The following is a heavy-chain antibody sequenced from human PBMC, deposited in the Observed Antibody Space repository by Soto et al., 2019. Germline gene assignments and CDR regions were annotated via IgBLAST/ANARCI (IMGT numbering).Heavy chain of an antibody. CDR3: AKLSRIQLKNNAFDI. CDR2: ISGSGGST. V-gene: IGHV3-23*01. J-gene: IGHJ3*02. D-gene: IGHD5-18*01. Sequence: GGSLRLSCAASGFTFSSYAMSWVRQAPGKGLEWVSAISGSGGSTYYADSVKGRSTISRDNSKNTLYLQMNSLRAEDTAVYYCAKLSRIQLKNNAFDIWGQGTMVTVSS. CDR1: GFTFSSYA.